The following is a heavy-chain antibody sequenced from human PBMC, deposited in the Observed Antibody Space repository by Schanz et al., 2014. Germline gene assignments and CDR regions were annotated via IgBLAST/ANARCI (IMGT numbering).Heavy chain of an antibody. D-gene: IGHD6-13*01. Sequence: QVQLVQSGAEVKKPGASVRVSCKASGYTFTTYAMSWVRQASGQGLEWVGWISVYTGNTKYGQKVQGRVTMTADTSTNTAYMELRSLRSDDTAVYYCAREQIMAAAGLVDYWGHGTLVTVSS. V-gene: IGHV1-18*01. CDR3: AREQIMAAAGLVDY. J-gene: IGHJ4*01. CDR1: GYTFTTYA. CDR2: ISVYTGNT.